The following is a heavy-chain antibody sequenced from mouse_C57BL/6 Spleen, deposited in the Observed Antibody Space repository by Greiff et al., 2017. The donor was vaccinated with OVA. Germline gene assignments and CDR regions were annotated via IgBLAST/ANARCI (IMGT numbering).Heavy chain of an antibody. V-gene: IGHV1-54*01. J-gene: IGHJ4*01. CDR2: INPGSGGT. D-gene: IGHD1-1*01. CDR3: AREKPFITTYAMDY. Sequence: QVHVKQSGAELVRPGTSVKVSCKASGYAFTNYLIEWVKQRPGQGLEWIGVINPGSGGTNYNEKFKGKATLTADKSSSTAYMQLSSLTSEDSAVYFCAREKPFITTYAMDYWGQGTSVTVSS. CDR1: GYAFTNYL.